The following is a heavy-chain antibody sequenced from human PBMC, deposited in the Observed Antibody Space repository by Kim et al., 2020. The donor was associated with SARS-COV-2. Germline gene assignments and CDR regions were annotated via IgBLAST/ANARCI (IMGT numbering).Heavy chain of an antibody. CDR2: INAGNGNT. CDR1: GYTFTSYA. V-gene: IGHV1-3*01. CDR3: ARDGFIGAAAELDP. J-gene: IGHJ5*02. Sequence: ASVKVSCKASGYTFTSYAMHWVRQAPGQRLEWMGWINAGNGNTKYSQKFQGRVTITRDTSASTAYMELSSLRSEDTAVYYCARDGFIGAAAELDPWGQGTLVTVSS. D-gene: IGHD6-13*01.